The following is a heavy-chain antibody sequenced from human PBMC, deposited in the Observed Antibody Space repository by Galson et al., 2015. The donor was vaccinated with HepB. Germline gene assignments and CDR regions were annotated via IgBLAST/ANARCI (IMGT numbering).Heavy chain of an antibody. CDR2: ISYDGSNK. Sequence: CAASGFTFSSYGMHWVRQAPGKGLEWVAVISYDGSNKYYADSVKGRFTISRDNSKNTLYLQMNSLRAEDTAVYYCAKGYYDSSGYGAGYFDYWGQGTLVTVSS. D-gene: IGHD3-22*01. J-gene: IGHJ4*02. CDR3: AKGYYDSSGYGAGYFDY. CDR1: GFTFSSYG. V-gene: IGHV3-30*18.